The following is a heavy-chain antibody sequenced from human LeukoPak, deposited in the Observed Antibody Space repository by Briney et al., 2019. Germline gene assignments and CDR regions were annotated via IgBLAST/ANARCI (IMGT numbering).Heavy chain of an antibody. Sequence: PGGSLRLSCAASGFTFSSYAMSWVRQAPGKGLEWVSAISGSGGSTYYADSVKGRFTISRDNSKNTLYLQMNSLRAEDTAVYYCAKHSGRGDSSSWSYYFDYWGRGTLVTVSS. V-gene: IGHV3-23*01. CDR3: AKHSGRGDSSSWSYYFDY. J-gene: IGHJ4*02. CDR1: GFTFSSYA. D-gene: IGHD6-13*01. CDR2: ISGSGGST.